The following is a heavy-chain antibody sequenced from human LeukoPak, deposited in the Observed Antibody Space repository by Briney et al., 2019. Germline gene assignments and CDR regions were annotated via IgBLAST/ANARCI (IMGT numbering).Heavy chain of an antibody. CDR2: INHSGST. V-gene: IGHV4-34*01. Sequence: SETLSLTCAVYGGSFSGYYWSWIRQPPGKGLEWIGEINHSGSTNYNPSLKSRVTISVDTSKNQFSLKLSSVTAADTAVYYCARVKAYPDPWGQGTLVTVSS. CDR3: ARVKAYPDP. CDR1: GGSFSGYY. J-gene: IGHJ5*02.